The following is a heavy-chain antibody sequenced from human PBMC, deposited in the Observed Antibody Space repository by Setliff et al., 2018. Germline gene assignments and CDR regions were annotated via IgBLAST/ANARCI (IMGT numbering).Heavy chain of an antibody. J-gene: IGHJ4*02. D-gene: IGHD3-3*01. V-gene: IGHV4-39*07. CDR2: INHSGST. CDR1: GGSISSSSYY. Sequence: PSETLSLTCTVSGGSISSSSYYWSWLRQPPGKGLEWIGEINHSGSTNYNPSLKSRVTISVDTSKNQFSLKLSSVTAADTAVYYCARVPNFWSGYSDYWGQGTLVTVSS. CDR3: ARVPNFWSGYSDY.